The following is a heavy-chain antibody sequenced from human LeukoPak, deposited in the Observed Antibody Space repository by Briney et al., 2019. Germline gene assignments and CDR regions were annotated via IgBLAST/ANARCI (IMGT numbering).Heavy chain of an antibody. CDR3: TRLGSLIAAAGMKHYYYYGMDV. CDR1: GFTFSGSA. Sequence: PGGSLKLSCAASGFTFSGSAMHWVRQASGKGLEWVGRIRSKANSYATAYAASVKGRFTISRDDSKNTAYLQMNSLKTEDTAVYYCTRLGSLIAAAGMKHYYYYGMDVWGQGTTVTVSS. V-gene: IGHV3-73*01. CDR2: IRSKANSYAT. D-gene: IGHD6-13*01. J-gene: IGHJ6*02.